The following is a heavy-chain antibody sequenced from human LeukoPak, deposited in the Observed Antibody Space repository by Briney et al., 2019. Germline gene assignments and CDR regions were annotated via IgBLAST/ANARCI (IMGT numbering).Heavy chain of an antibody. CDR1: GFIVRSNY. V-gene: IGHV3-53*01. D-gene: IGHD1-26*01. CDR3: ASGNSGSHYVEYYYGMDV. Sequence: PVGSLRLSCVASGFIVRSNYMSWGRHAPGKGLEWVSVIYSGGRTYYADSVKGRFTISRDNSKNTLYLQMNSLRAEDTAVYYCASGNSGSHYVEYYYGMDVWGQGTTVTVSS. CDR2: IYSGGRT. J-gene: IGHJ6*02.